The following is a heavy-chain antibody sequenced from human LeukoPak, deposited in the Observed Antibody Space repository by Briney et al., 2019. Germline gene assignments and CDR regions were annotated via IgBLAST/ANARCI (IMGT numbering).Heavy chain of an antibody. D-gene: IGHD5-18*01. CDR3: ARGGYSYGSSFDY. CDR1: GFTFSSYS. J-gene: IGHJ4*02. Sequence: GGSLRLSCAASGFTFSSYSMNWVRQAPGKGLEWVSSISSSSSYIYYADSEKGRFTISRDNAKNSLYLQMNSLRAEDTAVYYCARGGYSYGSSFDYWGQGTLVTVSS. V-gene: IGHV3-21*01. CDR2: ISSSSSYI.